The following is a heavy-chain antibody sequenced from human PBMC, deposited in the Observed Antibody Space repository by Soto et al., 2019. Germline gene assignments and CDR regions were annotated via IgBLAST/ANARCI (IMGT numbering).Heavy chain of an antibody. V-gene: IGHV3-30-3*01. D-gene: IGHD3-22*01. J-gene: IGHJ6*02. CDR1: GFTFSSYA. Sequence: QVQLVESGGGVVQPGRSLRLSCAASGFTFSSYAMHWVRQAPGKGLEWVAVISYDGSNKYYADSVKGRFTISRDNSKNTLYLQMNSLRAEDTAVYYCARDRWASGYPNYYYGMDVWGQGTTVTVSS. CDR3: ARDRWASGYPNYYYGMDV. CDR2: ISYDGSNK.